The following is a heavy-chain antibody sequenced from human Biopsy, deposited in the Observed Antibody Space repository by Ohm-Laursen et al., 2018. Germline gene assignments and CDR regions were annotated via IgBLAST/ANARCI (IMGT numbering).Heavy chain of an antibody. Sequence: SVKVSCKASGYTFNTYDINWVRQAAGQGPEWMGWMNPNSGNTGFAQKFQGRITMTRSTSITTAYMELTNLRSEDTAVYYCAREGAFGDTDAYYGLDVWGLGTTVIVSS. CDR3: AREGAFGDTDAYYGLDV. J-gene: IGHJ6*02. V-gene: IGHV1-8*01. CDR1: GYTFNTYD. D-gene: IGHD3-16*01. CDR2: MNPNSGNT.